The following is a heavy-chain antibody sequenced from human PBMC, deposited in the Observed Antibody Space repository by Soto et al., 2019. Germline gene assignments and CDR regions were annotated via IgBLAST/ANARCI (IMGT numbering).Heavy chain of an antibody. Sequence: PGGSLRLSCAASGFTFSDYGMHWVRQAPGKGLEWVAGIWYDGRNKYYADSVKGRFTISRDNSRNTVYLQMNSLRADDTAVYYCARDASYYSLWSGYYPSRNGMDVWGQVTTSTVSS. D-gene: IGHD3-3*01. CDR1: GFTFSDYG. J-gene: IGHJ6*02. CDR3: ARDASYYSLWSGYYPSRNGMDV. V-gene: IGHV3-33*01. CDR2: IWYDGRNK.